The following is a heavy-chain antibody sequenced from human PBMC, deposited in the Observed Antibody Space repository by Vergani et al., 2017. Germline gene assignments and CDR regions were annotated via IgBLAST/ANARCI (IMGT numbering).Heavy chain of an antibody. D-gene: IGHD5-18*01. CDR2: IYHSGST. J-gene: IGHJ4*02. CDR1: GYSISSGYY. CDR3: ASGGYSYGYGLDY. Sequence: QVQLQESGPGLVKPSETLSLTCAVSGYSISSGYYWGWIRQPPGKGLEWIGSIYHSGSTYYNPSLKSRVTISVDTSKNQFSLKLSSVTAADTAVYYCASGGYSYGYGLDYWGQGTLVTVSS. V-gene: IGHV4-38-2*01.